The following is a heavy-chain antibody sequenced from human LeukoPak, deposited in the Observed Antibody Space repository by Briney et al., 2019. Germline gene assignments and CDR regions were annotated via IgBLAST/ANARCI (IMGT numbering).Heavy chain of an antibody. CDR3: AKDLSLPRFDP. J-gene: IGHJ5*02. CDR1: GFTFSGYA. CDR2: ISGSGGST. V-gene: IGHV3-23*01. D-gene: IGHD2/OR15-2a*01. Sequence: GGSLRLFCAASGFTFSGYAMSWVRQAPGKGLEWVSAISGSGGSTYYADSVKGRFTISRDNSKSTLYLQMNSLRAEDTAVYYCAKDLSLPRFDPWGQGTLVTVSS.